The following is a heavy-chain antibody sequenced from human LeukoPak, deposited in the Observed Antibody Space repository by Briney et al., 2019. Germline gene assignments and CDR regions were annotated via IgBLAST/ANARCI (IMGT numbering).Heavy chain of an antibody. CDR3: ARDSGSGSYFFPNGFDP. V-gene: IGHV4-31*03. J-gene: IGHJ5*02. CDR2: IYYSGST. CDR1: GGSISSGGYY. D-gene: IGHD3-10*01. Sequence: SETLSLTCTVSGGSISSGGYYWSWIRQHPGQGLEWIGYIYYSGSTYYNPSLKSRVTISVDTSKNQFSLKLSSVTAADTAGYYCARDSGSGSYFFPNGFDPWGQGTLVTVSS.